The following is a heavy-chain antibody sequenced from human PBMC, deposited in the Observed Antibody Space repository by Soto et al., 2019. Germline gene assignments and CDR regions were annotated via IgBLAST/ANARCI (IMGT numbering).Heavy chain of an antibody. D-gene: IGHD6-6*01. V-gene: IGHV3-33*01. CDR2: IWYDGSNK. CDR1: GFTFSSYG. CDR3: ARDSIAGDAFDI. J-gene: IGHJ3*02. Sequence: QVQLVESGGGVVQPGRSLRLSCAASGFTFSSYGMHWGRQAPGKGLEWVAVIWYDGSNKYYADSVKGRFTISRDNSKNTLYLQMNSLRAEDTAVYYCARDSIAGDAFDIWGQGTMVTVSS.